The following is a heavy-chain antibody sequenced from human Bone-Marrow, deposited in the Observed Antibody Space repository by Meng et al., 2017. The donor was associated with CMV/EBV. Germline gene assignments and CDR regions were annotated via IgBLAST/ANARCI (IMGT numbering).Heavy chain of an antibody. V-gene: IGHV3-23*01. Sequence: GGSLRLSCAASGFTFSSYAMHWVRQAPGKGLEWVSGISGGGGSTKYADSVKGRFTISRDNSKNTLYLQMNSLRAEDTAVYYCAKGTDDYGDNADYWGQGTLVTVSS. J-gene: IGHJ4*02. CDR3: AKGTDDYGDNADY. CDR1: GFTFSSYA. CDR2: ISGGGGST. D-gene: IGHD4-17*01.